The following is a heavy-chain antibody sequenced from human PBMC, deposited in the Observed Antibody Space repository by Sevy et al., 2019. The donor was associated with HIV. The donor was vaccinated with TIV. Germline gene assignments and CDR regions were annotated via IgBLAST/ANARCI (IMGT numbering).Heavy chain of an antibody. J-gene: IGHJ6*02. V-gene: IGHV3-23*01. CDR2: ISGSGRYT. D-gene: IGHD2-15*01. Sequence: GSLRLSCAASEFTFSSYAMSWVRQAPGKGLEWVSSISGSGRYTYYADSVEGRFTISRDNSKNTLYVQMNSLRAEDTAVNYCAKGFCSGGTCPRDYYYYGMDVWGQGTTVTVSS. CDR3: AKGFCSGGTCPRDYYYYGMDV. CDR1: EFTFSSYA.